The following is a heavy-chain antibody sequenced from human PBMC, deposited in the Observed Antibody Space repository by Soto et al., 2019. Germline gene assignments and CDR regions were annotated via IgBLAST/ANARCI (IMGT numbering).Heavy chain of an antibody. D-gene: IGHD6-19*01. V-gene: IGHV4-59*08. CDR3: ARGWYEYYFDY. CDR1: GGSISSYY. CDR2: IYYSGST. Sequence: SETLSLTCTVSGGSISSYYWSWIRQPPGKGLEWIGYIYYSGSTNYNPSLKSRVTISVDTSKNQFSLKLSSVTAADTAVYYCARGWYEYYFDYWGQGTLVTVSS. J-gene: IGHJ4*02.